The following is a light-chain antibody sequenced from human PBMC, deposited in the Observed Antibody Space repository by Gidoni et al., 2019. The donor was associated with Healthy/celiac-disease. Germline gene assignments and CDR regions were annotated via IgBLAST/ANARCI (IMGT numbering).Light chain of an antibody. Sequence: QSVLTQPHSVSGAPGQRVTISCTGSSSNIGAGYDVHWYQQLPGTAPKLLIYGNSNRPSGVPDRFSGSKSGTSASLAITGLQAEDEADYYCQSYDSSLSVFNYVFGTGTKVTVL. J-gene: IGLJ1*01. CDR2: GNS. V-gene: IGLV1-40*01. CDR1: SSNIGAGYD. CDR3: QSYDSSLSVFNYV.